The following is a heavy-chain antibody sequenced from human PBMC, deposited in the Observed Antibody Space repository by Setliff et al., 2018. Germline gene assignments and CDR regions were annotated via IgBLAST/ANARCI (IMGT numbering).Heavy chain of an antibody. V-gene: IGHV3-48*01. CDR1: GCTFSSYS. Sequence: GGSLRLSCAASGCTFSSYSMNWVRQAPGKGLEWVSYFSGSSSTIRYADSVKGRFTISRDNAKNSLYLQMNSLRAEDTAVYYCAKGVGNCRGGNCYSDAFDIWGQGTMVTVS. J-gene: IGHJ3*02. D-gene: IGHD2-15*01. CDR3: AKGVGNCRGGNCYSDAFDI. CDR2: FSGSSSTI.